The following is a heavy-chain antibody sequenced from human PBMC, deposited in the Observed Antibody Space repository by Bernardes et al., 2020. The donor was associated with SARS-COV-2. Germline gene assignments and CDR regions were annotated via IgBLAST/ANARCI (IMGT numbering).Heavy chain of an antibody. CDR1: GYTLTALS. CDR3: ATTSPYCSGGSCPSWFDP. Sequence: ASVKVSCKVSGYTLTALSMHWVRQAPGQGLEWMGGFDPEDGKTIYAQKFQGRVTMTKDTSTDTAYMELSSLRSEDTAVYYCATTSPYCSGGSCPSWFDPWGQGTLVTVSS. D-gene: IGHD2-15*01. CDR2: FDPEDGKT. V-gene: IGHV1-24*01. J-gene: IGHJ5*02.